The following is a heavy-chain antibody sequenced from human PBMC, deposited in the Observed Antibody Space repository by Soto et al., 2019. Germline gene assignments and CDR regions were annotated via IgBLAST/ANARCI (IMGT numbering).Heavy chain of an antibody. J-gene: IGHJ4*02. D-gene: IGHD3-22*01. CDR1: GSIFIGYG. Sequence: GGSLRLSCVVPGSIFIGYGMHWVRQAPGKGLEWVAVIWYDGSEIYYADSVKGRFTISRDNSKNTLYLQMNSLRAEDTAVYYCAKGDPPSEHVYYDSSGYYLKPFDYWGQGTLVTVSS. CDR3: AKGDPPSEHVYYDSSGYYLKPFDY. V-gene: IGHV3-30*02. CDR2: IWYDGSEI.